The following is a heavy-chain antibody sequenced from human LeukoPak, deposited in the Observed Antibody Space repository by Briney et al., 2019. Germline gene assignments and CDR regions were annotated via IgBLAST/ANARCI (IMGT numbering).Heavy chain of an antibody. CDR1: GFTFSNYW. Sequence: GGSLRLSCAASGFTFSNYWMSWVRQAPGKGLEWVANIKPNGSVTYYVDSVMGRFTISRDNSKNSLYLQMNSLRAEDTAVYYCALDFAYSTFDYWGQGTLVNVST. CDR2: IKPNGSVT. CDR3: ALDFAYSTFDY. V-gene: IGHV3-7*03. J-gene: IGHJ4*02. D-gene: IGHD2/OR15-2a*01.